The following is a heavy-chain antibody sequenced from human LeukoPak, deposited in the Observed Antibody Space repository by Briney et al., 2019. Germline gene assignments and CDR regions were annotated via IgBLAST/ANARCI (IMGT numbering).Heavy chain of an antibody. D-gene: IGHD1-26*01. CDR3: ATGRLSGSYAIDAFDI. J-gene: IGHJ3*02. Sequence: GASVKVSCKVSGYTLTELSMHWVRQAPGKGLEWMGGFDPEDGETIYAQKFQGRVTMTEDTSTDTAYMELSSLRSEDTAVYYRATGRLSGSYAIDAFDIWGQGTMVTVSS. CDR1: GYTLTELS. V-gene: IGHV1-24*01. CDR2: FDPEDGET.